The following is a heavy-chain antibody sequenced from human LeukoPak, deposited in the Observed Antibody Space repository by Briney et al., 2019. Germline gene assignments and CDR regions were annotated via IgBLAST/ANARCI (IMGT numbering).Heavy chain of an antibody. V-gene: IGHV3-23*01. CDR2: ISGSGGST. CDR1: GFAFSSYA. J-gene: IGHJ6*04. D-gene: IGHD1-7*01. Sequence: GGSLRLSCAASGFAFSSYAVSWVRQAPGKGLEWVSSISGSGGSTYYADSVKGRLTISRDNSKNTLYLHMNSLRAEDTAVYYCAVSPKLEEVWGKGTTVTVSS. CDR3: AVSPKLEEV.